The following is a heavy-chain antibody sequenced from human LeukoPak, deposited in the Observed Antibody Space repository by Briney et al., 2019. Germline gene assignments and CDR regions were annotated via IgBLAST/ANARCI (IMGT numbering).Heavy chain of an antibody. D-gene: IGHD6-13*01. Sequence: SQTLSRTCAISGDSVSSNSAAWNWIRQSPSRGLEWLGRTYYRSKWYNDYAVSVKSRITINSDTSKNQFSLQLNSVTPEDTAVYYCARGQQLVGVFDYWGQGTLVTVSS. CDR2: TYYRSKWYN. CDR3: ARGQQLVGVFDY. J-gene: IGHJ4*02. V-gene: IGHV6-1*01. CDR1: GDSVSSNSAA.